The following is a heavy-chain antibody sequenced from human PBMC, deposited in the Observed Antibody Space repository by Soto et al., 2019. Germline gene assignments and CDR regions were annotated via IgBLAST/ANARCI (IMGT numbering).Heavy chain of an antibody. CDR1: GYTFTGYY. J-gene: IGHJ4*02. V-gene: IGHV1-2*02. Sequence: ASVKVSCKASGYTFTGYYMHWVRQPPGQGLEWMGWINPNSGGTNYAQKFQGRVTMTRDTSISTAYMELSRLRSDDTAVYYCARVAARFLEWLFHYFDYWGQGTLVTVSS. CDR2: INPNSGGT. CDR3: ARVAARFLEWLFHYFDY. D-gene: IGHD3-3*01.